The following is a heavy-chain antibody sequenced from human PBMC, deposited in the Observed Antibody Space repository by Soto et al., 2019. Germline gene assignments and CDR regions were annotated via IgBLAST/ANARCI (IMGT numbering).Heavy chain of an antibody. CDR1: GFTFSSYS. CDR3: ARVAADTAMVDAFDI. CDR2: ISSSSSTI. Sequence: PGGSLRLSCAASGFTFSSYSMNWVRQAPGKGLEWVSYISSSSSTIYHADSVKGRFTISRDNAKNSLYLQMNSLRDEDTAVYYCARVAADTAMVDAFDIWGQGTMVTVSS. V-gene: IGHV3-48*02. J-gene: IGHJ3*02. D-gene: IGHD5-18*01.